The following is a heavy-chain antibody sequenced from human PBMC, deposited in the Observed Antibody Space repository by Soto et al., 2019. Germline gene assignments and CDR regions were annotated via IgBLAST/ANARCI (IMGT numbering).Heavy chain of an antibody. CDR1: GYXFINYW. Sequence: EXLQIFWRCAGYXFINYWGVWVRQMPGKGLEWMGIIYPGASDTSQSPSFHGQVTISADKSISTAYLQWSSMKASDTATYYCARRDIVVVHDGFDIWGQGTMGTVSS. D-gene: IGHD2-21*01. CDR3: ARRDIVVVHDGFDI. J-gene: IGHJ3*02. V-gene: IGHV5-51*01. CDR2: IYPGASDT.